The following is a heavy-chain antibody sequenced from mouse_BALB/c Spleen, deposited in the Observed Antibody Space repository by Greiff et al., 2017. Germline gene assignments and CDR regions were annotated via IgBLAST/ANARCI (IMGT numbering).Heavy chain of an antibody. CDR2: ISYSGST. CDR3: ARGGGRAWFAY. Sequence: EVQLVESGPGLVKPSQSLSLTCTVTGYSITSDYAWNWIRQFPGNKLEWMGYISYSGSTSYNPSLKSRISITRDTSKNQFFLQLNSVTTEDTATYYCARGGGRAWFAYWGQGTLVTVSA. V-gene: IGHV3-2*02. CDR1: GYSITSDYA. J-gene: IGHJ3*01. D-gene: IGHD1-1*01.